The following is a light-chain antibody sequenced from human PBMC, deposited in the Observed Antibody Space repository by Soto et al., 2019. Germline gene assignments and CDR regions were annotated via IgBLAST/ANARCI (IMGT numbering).Light chain of an antibody. CDR1: QSISSAY. Sequence: DIQMTQSPSSLSASVGDRVTITCRASQSISSAYLNWYQQKPGNAPKFLIYAASNLQSGVPSRFSGSGSGTDFSLTISSLQPEDCATYYCQQSHNTPWTFGQGTKVEFK. CDR2: AAS. V-gene: IGKV1-39*01. J-gene: IGKJ1*01. CDR3: QQSHNTPWT.